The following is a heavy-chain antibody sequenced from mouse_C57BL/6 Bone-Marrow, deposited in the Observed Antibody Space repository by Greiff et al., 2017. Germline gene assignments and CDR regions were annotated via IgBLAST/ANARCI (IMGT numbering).Heavy chain of an antibody. CDR1: GYTFTGYW. J-gene: IGHJ2*01. CDR3: ARTGTGDYLDY. CDR2: ILPGSGST. Sequence: QVQLKQSGAELMKPGASVKLSCKATGYTFTGYWIEWVKQRPGHGLEWIGEILPGSGSTNYNEKFKGKATFTANTSSNTAYMQLSSLTAADPAIYDCARTGTGDYLDYWGQGTTLTVSS. V-gene: IGHV1-9*01. D-gene: IGHD4-1*01.